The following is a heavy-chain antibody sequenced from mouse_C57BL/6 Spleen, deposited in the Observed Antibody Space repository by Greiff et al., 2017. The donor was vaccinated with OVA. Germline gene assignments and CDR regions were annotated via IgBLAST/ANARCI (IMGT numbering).Heavy chain of an antibody. CDR1: GFTFSDYY. D-gene: IGHD2-3*01. J-gene: IGHJ2*01. Sequence: EVQLVESEGGLVQPGSSMKLSCTASGFTFSDYYMAWVRQVPEKGLEWVANINYDGSSTYYLDSLKSRFIISRDNAKNILYLQMSSLKSEDTATYYCARASYDGYYQYYFDYWGQGTTLTVSS. V-gene: IGHV5-16*01. CDR2: INYDGSST. CDR3: ARASYDGYYQYYFDY.